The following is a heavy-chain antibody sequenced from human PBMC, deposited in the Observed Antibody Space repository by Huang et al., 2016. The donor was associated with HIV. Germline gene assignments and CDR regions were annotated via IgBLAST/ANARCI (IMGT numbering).Heavy chain of an antibody. CDR1: GITLSEVS. V-gene: IGHV1-24*01. CDR2: FNAEEGET. J-gene: IGHJ4*02. CDR3: ATDLGPMTSGAF. Sequence: QVQLVQSGAEVKKPGASVKVSCKVTGITLSEVSMHWVRQTPGNGLEWKGGFNAEEGETIYAQKFEGRATMTEDTSTDTAYMELSSLRSEDTGFYYCATDLGPMTSGAFWGQGTLVTVSA.